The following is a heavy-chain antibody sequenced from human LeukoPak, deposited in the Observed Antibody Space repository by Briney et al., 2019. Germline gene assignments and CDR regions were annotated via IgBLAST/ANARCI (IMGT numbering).Heavy chain of an antibody. V-gene: IGHV4-39*01. CDR1: GVSIGSDDPNY. CDR3: ARAPNYRRCSFHS. J-gene: IGHJ4*02. D-gene: IGHD3-16*02. CDR2: ITSSGTA. Sequence: PSETLSLTCSVSGVSIGSDDPNYWAWIRQPPGKGLEWIAGITSSGTAHYNPSLESQVTISLDTSSNQFSLKLTFVTAADTALYYCARAPNYRRCSFHSWGQGTKVTVSS.